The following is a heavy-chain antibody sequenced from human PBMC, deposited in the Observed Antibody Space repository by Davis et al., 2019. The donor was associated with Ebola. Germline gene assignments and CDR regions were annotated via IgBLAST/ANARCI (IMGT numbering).Heavy chain of an antibody. J-gene: IGHJ2*01. CDR3: ARDATYYDFWSGYYRAYWYFDL. CDR1: GYTFTSYG. V-gene: IGHV1-18*01. Sequence: AASVKVSCKASGYTFTSYGISWVRQAPGQGLEWMGWSSAYNGNTNYAQKLQGRVTMTTDPSTSTAYMELRSLRSDDTAVYYCARDATYYDFWSGYYRAYWYFDLWGRGTLVTVSS. D-gene: IGHD3-3*01. CDR2: SSAYNGNT.